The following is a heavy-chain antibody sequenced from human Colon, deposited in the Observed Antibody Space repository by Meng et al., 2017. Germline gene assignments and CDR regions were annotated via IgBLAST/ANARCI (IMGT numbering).Heavy chain of an antibody. J-gene: IGHJ4*02. D-gene: IGHD4-17*01. V-gene: IGHV4-4*02. CDR1: GDYISNDRW. CDR3: TTLYGDFIS. Sequence: QVRLQESGPGLVKPSGTLSLTCDVSGDYISNDRWWSWVRQSPGKGLEWIGEIYHSGRTNYNPSVKSRVTMSVDKSQNQFSLKLSSVTAADTAVYYCTTLYGDFISWGQGTLVTVSS. CDR2: IYHSGRT.